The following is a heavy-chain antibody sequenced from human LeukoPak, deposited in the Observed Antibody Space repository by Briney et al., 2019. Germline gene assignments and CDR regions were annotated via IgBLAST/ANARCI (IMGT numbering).Heavy chain of an antibody. D-gene: IGHD4-11*01. CDR1: GGSISSGDYY. Sequence: SETLSLTCTVSGGSISSGDYYWTWIRQHPGKGLEWIGYIYYSGSSFYNPSLKNRVTMSVDTSKNQFSLKLSSVTAADTAVYYCARAPKGMTTVRYYYYYYMDVWGKGTTVTVSS. J-gene: IGHJ6*03. CDR3: ARAPKGMTTVRYYYYYYMDV. CDR2: IYYSGSS. V-gene: IGHV4-31*03.